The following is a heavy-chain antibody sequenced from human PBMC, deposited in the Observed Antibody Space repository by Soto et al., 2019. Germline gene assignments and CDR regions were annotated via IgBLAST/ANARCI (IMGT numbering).Heavy chain of an antibody. D-gene: IGHD3-16*01. V-gene: IGHV4-39*01. CDR3: ARPGEGLSPGDY. J-gene: IGHJ4*02. Sequence: SETLSLTCTVSGASMTSTSYYLGWIRQPPGKGLEWIGSIYYSANRYYNPSLKSRVIISMDTSKNQFSLKLTSVTAADTAVYFCARPGEGLSPGDYWGQGTLVTVS. CDR2: IYYSANR. CDR1: GASMTSTSYY.